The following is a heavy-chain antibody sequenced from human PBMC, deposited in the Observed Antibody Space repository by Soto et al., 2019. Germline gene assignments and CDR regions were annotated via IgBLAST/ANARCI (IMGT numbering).Heavy chain of an antibody. V-gene: IGHV3-7*03. Sequence: VQLVQSGGTLVQPGGSLRLSCAASGLTFSGHWMTWVRQTPGEGLQWVAAIKPDGSETFYVDSVKGRFTISRDNARNSLFLQRDSLRAEDTAVYYCTSRPSGMTYHAVFDFWGQGTLVTVSS. D-gene: IGHD2-21*02. CDR1: GLTFSGHW. CDR3: TSRPSGMTYHAVFDF. J-gene: IGHJ4*02. CDR2: IKPDGSET.